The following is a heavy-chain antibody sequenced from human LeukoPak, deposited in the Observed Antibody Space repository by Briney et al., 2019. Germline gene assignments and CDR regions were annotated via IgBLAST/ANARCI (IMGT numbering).Heavy chain of an antibody. D-gene: IGHD1/OR15-1a*01. CDR2: IYTSGST. J-gene: IGHJ3*02. V-gene: IGHV4-4*07. CDR1: GGSIGSYY. Sequence: SETLSLTCTVSGGSIGSYYWSWIRQPAGKGLEWIGRIYTSGSTNYNPSLKSRVTVSVDTSKNQFSLKLSSVTAADTAVYYCAREPKTRAFDIWGQGTMVTVSS. CDR3: AREPKTRAFDI.